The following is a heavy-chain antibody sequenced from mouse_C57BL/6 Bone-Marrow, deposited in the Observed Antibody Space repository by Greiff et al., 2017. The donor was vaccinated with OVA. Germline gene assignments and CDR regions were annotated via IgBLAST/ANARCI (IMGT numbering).Heavy chain of an antibody. J-gene: IGHJ1*03. D-gene: IGHD2-4*01. CDR2: IDPENGDT. Sequence: VQLKESGAELVRPGASVKLSCTASGFNIKDDYMHWVKQRPEQGLEWIGWIDPENGDTEYASKFQGKATITADTSSNTASLQLSSLTSEDTAVYYCTTADYGDVWGTGTTVTVSS. V-gene: IGHV14-4*01. CDR1: GFNIKDDY. CDR3: TTADYGDV.